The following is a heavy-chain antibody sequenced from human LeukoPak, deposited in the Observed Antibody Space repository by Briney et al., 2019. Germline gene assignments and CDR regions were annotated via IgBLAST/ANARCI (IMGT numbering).Heavy chain of an antibody. CDR3: ARLYDFWSGYPL. J-gene: IGHJ4*02. Sequence: SETLSLTCTVSGVSISSGSYYWSWIRQPAGKGLEWIGHIYTSGSTNYNPSLKSRVTISVDTSKNQFSLKLSSVTAADTAVYYCARLYDFWSGYPLWGQGTLVTVSS. CDR2: IYTSGST. D-gene: IGHD3-3*01. CDR1: GVSISSGSYY. V-gene: IGHV4-61*09.